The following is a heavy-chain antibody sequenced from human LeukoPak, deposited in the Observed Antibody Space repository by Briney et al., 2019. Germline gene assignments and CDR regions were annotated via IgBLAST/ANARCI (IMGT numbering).Heavy chain of an antibody. J-gene: IGHJ6*02. Sequence: SETLSLTCTVSGGSISSYYWSWIRQPPGKGLEWIGYIYYSGSTNYNPSLKSRVTISVDTSKNQLSLKMSSVTAADTAVYYCARDTRDVYGMDVWGQGTTVTVSS. D-gene: IGHD3-10*01. V-gene: IGHV4-59*12. CDR3: ARDTRDVYGMDV. CDR2: IYYSGST. CDR1: GGSISSYY.